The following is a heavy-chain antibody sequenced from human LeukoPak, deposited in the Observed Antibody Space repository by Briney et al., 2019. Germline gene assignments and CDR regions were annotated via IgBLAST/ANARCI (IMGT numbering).Heavy chain of an antibody. J-gene: IGHJ3*02. D-gene: IGHD2-8*02. CDR3: ANTGRADAFDI. CDR2: IYYSGST. V-gene: IGHV4-59*08. CDR1: GGSISSYY. Sequence: SETLSLTCTVSGGSISSYYWSWIRQPPGKGLEWIGYIYYSGSTNYVPSLKSRVTISVDTSKNQFSLKLSSVTAADTAVYYCANTGRADAFDIWGQGTMVTVSS.